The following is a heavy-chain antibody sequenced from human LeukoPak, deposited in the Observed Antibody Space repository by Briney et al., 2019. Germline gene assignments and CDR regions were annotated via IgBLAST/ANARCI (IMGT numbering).Heavy chain of an antibody. J-gene: IGHJ5*02. CDR2: IYYTGTT. Sequence: SETLSLTCTVSVGSISGAAYYWGWVRQPPGKGLDWIGSIYYTGTTYYSPSLQTRATLSFDTSKNQFSLKLTSVTAADTAVYFCARLPIAAGNNWFDPWGQGTLVTVSS. CDR3: ARLPIAAGNNWFDP. D-gene: IGHD6-13*01. CDR1: VGSISGAAYY. V-gene: IGHV4-39*01.